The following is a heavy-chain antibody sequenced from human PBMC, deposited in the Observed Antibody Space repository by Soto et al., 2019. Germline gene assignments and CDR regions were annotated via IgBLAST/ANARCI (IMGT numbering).Heavy chain of an antibody. CDR3: ARESEDLTSNFDY. CDR1: GFTFTRYS. Sequence: EVQLVESGGGLVKPGGSLRLSCAASGFTFTRYSMNWVRQAPGNGLEWVSSISSTTNYIYYGVSMKGRFTISRDNAKNSLYLEMNSLRAEDTAVYYCARESEDLTSNFDYWGQGTLVTVSS. CDR2: ISSTTNYI. V-gene: IGHV3-21*06. J-gene: IGHJ4*02.